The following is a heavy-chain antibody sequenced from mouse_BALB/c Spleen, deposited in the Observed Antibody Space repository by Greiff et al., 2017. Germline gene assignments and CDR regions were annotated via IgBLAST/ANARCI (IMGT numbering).Heavy chain of an antibody. CDR2: ISSGSSTI. CDR1: GFTFSSFG. CDR3: ARHPYFDD. Sequence: EVKLVESGGGLVQPGGSRQLSCASSGFTFSSFGMHWVRQAPEKGLEWVAYISSGSSTIYYADTVKGRFTISRDNPKNTLFLQMTSLRSEDTAMYYCARHPYFDDWGEGTRGTV. J-gene: IGHJ2*03. V-gene: IGHV5-17*02.